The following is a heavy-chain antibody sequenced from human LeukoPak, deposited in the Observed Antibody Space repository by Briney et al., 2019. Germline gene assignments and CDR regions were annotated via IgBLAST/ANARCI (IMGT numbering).Heavy chain of an antibody. Sequence: SETLSLTCSVSGDSINNYYWSWIRQPPGKGLEWIAYIYYSGRDTNYSPSLKSRLTISVDTPKQQFSLSLRSVTAADTAVYYCARHPQGLRYFDNWGQGTLVIVSS. J-gene: IGHJ4*02. V-gene: IGHV4-59*08. CDR3: ARHPQGLRYFDN. CDR1: GDSINNYY. CDR2: IYYSGRDT.